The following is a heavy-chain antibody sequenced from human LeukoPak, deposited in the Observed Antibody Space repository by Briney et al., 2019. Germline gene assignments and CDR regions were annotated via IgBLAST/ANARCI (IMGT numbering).Heavy chain of an antibody. Sequence: SETLSLTCSVSGVSISDYYWTWFRQPAGKGLEWIGRIYISGSTNYNPSLKSRVTISVDTSQNQFSLKLTSVTAADTAVYYCARDGYSGSDALWGQGTLVTVSS. V-gene: IGHV4-4*07. CDR1: GVSISDYY. J-gene: IGHJ4*02. CDR2: IYISGST. CDR3: ARDGYSGSDAL. D-gene: IGHD5-12*01.